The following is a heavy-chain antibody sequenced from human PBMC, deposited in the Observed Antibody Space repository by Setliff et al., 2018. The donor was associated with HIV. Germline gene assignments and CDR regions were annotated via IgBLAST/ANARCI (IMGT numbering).Heavy chain of an antibody. V-gene: IGHV4-59*01. CDR1: GGSISSYY. CDR2: IYYSGST. CDR3: ARTIVGAPPLS. Sequence: SETLSLTCTVSGGSISSYYWSWIRQPPGKGLEWIGYIYYSGSTNYNPSLKSRVTISVDTSKNQFSLKLSSVTAADTAGYYCARTIVGAPPLSWGQGTMVTVSS. J-gene: IGHJ3*01. D-gene: IGHD1-26*01.